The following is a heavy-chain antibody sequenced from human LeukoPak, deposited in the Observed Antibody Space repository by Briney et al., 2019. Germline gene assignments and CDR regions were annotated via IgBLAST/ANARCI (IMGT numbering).Heavy chain of an antibody. J-gene: IGHJ4*02. V-gene: IGHV4-30-2*01. CDR3: ARVLRGVFDY. CDR1: GGSISSGGYY. D-gene: IGHD3-3*01. CDR2: IYHSGST. Sequence: SQTLSLTCTVSGGSISSGGYYWSWIRQPPGKGLEWIGYIYHSGSTYYNPSLKSRVTISVDRSKNQFSLQLNSVTPEDTAVYYCARVLRGVFDYWGQGTLVTVSS.